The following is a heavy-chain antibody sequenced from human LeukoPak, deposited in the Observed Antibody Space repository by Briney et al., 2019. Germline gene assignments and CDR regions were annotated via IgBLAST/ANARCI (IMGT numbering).Heavy chain of an antibody. CDR1: GYTFTSYD. V-gene: IGHV1-8*01. Sequence: GASVKVSCKASGYTFTSYDINWVRQVTGQGLEWMGWMNPNNGNTGYAQKFQGRVTMTRNTSISTAYMELSSLRSEDTAVYYCARSDILTGYSLEYFQHWGQGTLVTVSS. CDR3: ARSDILTGYSLEYFQH. CDR2: MNPNNGNT. J-gene: IGHJ1*01. D-gene: IGHD3-9*01.